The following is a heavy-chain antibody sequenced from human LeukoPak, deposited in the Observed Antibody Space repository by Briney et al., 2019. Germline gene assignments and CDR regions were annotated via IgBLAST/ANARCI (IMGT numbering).Heavy chain of an antibody. CDR1: EFTFTRNW. CDR3: ARAALGAKVY. CDR2: INPDGSST. D-gene: IGHD1-26*01. J-gene: IGHJ4*02. V-gene: IGHV3-74*01. Sequence: PGGSLRLSCEASEFTFTRNWMHWVRQAPGKGLVWVSTINPDGSSTRYADSVKGRFTISRDNVKNTLYLEMNSLRVEDTAVYYCARAALGAKVYWGQGTLVTVSS.